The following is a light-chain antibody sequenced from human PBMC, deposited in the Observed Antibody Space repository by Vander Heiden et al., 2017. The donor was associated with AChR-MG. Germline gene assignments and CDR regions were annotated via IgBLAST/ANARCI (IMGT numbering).Light chain of an antibody. V-gene: IGKV1-33*01. J-gene: IGKJ4*01. CDR1: QDISNY. Sequence: DIQMTQSPSSLSASVGDRVTITCQASQDISNYLNWYQQKPGKAPKLLIYDASNLETGVPSRFSGSGSGTDFTLTISSLQPEDFATYYCQQDDNLPLTFGGGTKVEIK. CDR2: DAS. CDR3: QQDDNLPLT.